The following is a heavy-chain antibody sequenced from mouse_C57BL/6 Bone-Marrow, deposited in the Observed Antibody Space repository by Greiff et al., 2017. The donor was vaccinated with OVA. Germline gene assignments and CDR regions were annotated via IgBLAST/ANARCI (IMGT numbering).Heavy chain of an antibody. Sequence: EVKLVESGGDLVKPGGSLKLSCAASGFTFSSYGMSWVRQTPDKRLEWVATISSGGSYTYYPDSVKGRFTISRDNAKNTLYLQMSSLKSDDTAMYYCARHEDWSWFAYWGQGTLVTVSA. CDR2: ISSGGSYT. CDR1: GFTFSSYG. J-gene: IGHJ3*01. D-gene: IGHD4-1*01. V-gene: IGHV5-6*02. CDR3: ARHEDWSWFAY.